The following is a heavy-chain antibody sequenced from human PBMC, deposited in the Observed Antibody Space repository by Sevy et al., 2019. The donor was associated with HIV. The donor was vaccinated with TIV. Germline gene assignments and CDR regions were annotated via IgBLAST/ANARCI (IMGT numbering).Heavy chain of an antibody. D-gene: IGHD4-17*01. J-gene: IGHJ4*02. CDR1: GFTFSSYE. Sequence: GGSLRLSCVASGFTFSSYEMNWVRQAPGKGLEWVSYISNSGTSMYYSASVKGRFTIYRDNARNSLYLQMNSLRAEDTAVYYCARDLPPSATTVAHFDCWGQGTLVTVSS. V-gene: IGHV3-48*03. CDR2: ISNSGTSM. CDR3: ARDLPPSATTVAHFDC.